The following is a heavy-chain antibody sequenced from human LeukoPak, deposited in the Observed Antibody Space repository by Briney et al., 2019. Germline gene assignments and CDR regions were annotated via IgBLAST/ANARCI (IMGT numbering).Heavy chain of an antibody. J-gene: IGHJ5*02. CDR2: MYYSGTT. CDR3: ARRLMVRGVSGWFDP. D-gene: IGHD3-10*01. V-gene: IGHV4-59*12. CDR1: GNSINIYS. Sequence: SETLSLTCTVSGNSINIYSWNWIRQSPEKGLEWIAYMYYSGTTNYNPSLENRAAISLDLSRHQFSLRLSSVTAADTAVYFCARRLMVRGVSGWFDPWGQGTLVTVSS.